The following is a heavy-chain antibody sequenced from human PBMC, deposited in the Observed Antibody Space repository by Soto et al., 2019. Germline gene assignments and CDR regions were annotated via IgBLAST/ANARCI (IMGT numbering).Heavy chain of an antibody. CDR1: GFPFSSYA. V-gene: IGHV3-23*01. CDR2: ISGSGGST. Sequence: GGSLRVSCAASGFPFSSYAMSWVRQAPGKGLEWVSAISGSGGSTYYADSVKGRFTISRDNSKNTLYLQMNSLRAEDTAVYYCAKDQIAAAGPSYYYGMDVWGQGTTVTVSS. J-gene: IGHJ6*02. D-gene: IGHD6-13*01. CDR3: AKDQIAAAGPSYYYGMDV.